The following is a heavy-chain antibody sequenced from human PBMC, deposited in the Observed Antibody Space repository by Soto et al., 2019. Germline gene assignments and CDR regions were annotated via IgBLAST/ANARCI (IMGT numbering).Heavy chain of an antibody. CDR3: AHSLYDYVWGTNWFDP. V-gene: IGHV2-5*02. D-gene: IGHD3-16*01. CDR2: IYWDDDK. J-gene: IGHJ5*02. Sequence: QITLKESGPTLVKPTQTLTLTCTFSGFSLSTSGVDVGWIRQPPGKALEWLALIYWDDDKRYSPSLKSRLTITKDTSKNQVVLTMTNMDPVDTATYYCAHSLYDYVWGTNWFDPWGQGTLVTVSS. CDR1: GFSLSTSGVD.